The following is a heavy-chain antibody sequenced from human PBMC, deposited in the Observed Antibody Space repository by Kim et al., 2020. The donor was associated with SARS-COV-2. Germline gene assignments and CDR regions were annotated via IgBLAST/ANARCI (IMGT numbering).Heavy chain of an antibody. CDR3: ASNVSSTPHYYFY. CDR1: GVSISTYYHY. V-gene: IGHV4-39*07. J-gene: IGHJ4*01. CDR2: VYNSGTT. D-gene: IGHD4-4*01. Sequence: SETLSLSCSVSGVSISTYYHYWGWVRHPPGKGLEWIGSVYNSGTTYYNPSLKSRLTISGDTSNNQFSLNIRSVTAADSSFYYSASNVSSTPHYYFY.